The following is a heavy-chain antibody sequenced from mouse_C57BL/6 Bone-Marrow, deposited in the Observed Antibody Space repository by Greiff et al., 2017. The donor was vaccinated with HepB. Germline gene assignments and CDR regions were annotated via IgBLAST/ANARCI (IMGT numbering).Heavy chain of an antibody. V-gene: IGHV5-9*01. Sequence: EVKLMESGGGLVKPGGSLKLSCAASGFTFSSYTMSWVRQTPEKRLEWVATISGGGGNTYYPDSVKGRFTISRDTAKNTLYLQMSSLRSEDTALYYCARHERLGRFAYWGQGTLVTVSA. J-gene: IGHJ3*01. D-gene: IGHD4-1*01. CDR2: ISGGGGNT. CDR1: GFTFSSYT. CDR3: ARHERLGRFAY.